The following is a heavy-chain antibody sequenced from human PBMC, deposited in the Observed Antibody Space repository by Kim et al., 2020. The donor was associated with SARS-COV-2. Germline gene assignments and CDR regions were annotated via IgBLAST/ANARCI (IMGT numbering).Heavy chain of an antibody. CDR3: ARDGDLYSSGKDAFDI. CDR2: IKQDGNQK. D-gene: IGHD6-19*01. J-gene: IGHJ3*02. CDR1: GFTFSSYW. Sequence: GGSLRLSCAASGFTFSSYWMTWVRQAPGKGLEWVANIKQDGNQKYYVDSAKGRFTISRDNAKNSLYLQMNSLRAEDTAVYYCARDGDLYSSGKDAFDIWGQGTMDYVST. V-gene: IGHV3-7*01.